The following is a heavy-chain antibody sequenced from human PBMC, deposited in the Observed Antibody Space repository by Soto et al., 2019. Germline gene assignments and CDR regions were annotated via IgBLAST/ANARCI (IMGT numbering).Heavy chain of an antibody. Sequence: ASVKVSCKASGYTFTSYAMHWVRQAPGQRLEWMGWINAGNGNTNYAQNFQGRVTMTTDTSTSTAYMELRSLISDDTAVYYCARDFSIDSNDWHYFDYWGQGTLVTVSS. J-gene: IGHJ4*02. D-gene: IGHD3-22*01. CDR3: ARDFSIDSNDWHYFDY. CDR1: GYTFTSYA. CDR2: INAGNGNT. V-gene: IGHV1-3*01.